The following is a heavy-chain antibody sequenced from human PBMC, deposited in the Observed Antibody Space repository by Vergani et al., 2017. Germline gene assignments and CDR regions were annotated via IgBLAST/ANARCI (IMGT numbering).Heavy chain of an antibody. Sequence: QVQLQESGPGLVKPSQTLSLTCTVSGYSISSGYYWGWIRQPPGKGLEWIGSIYHSGSTYYNPSLKSRVTISVDTSKNQFALKLISVTAADTAVYYGSRVRVPAAMLSAFDIWGQGTMVTVSS. CDR3: SRVRVPAAMLSAFDI. D-gene: IGHD2-2*01. CDR1: GYSISSGYY. J-gene: IGHJ3*02. CDR2: IYHSGST. V-gene: IGHV4-38-2*02.